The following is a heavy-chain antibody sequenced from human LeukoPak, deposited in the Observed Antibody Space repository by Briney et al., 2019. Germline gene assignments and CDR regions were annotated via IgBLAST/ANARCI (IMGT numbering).Heavy chain of an antibody. D-gene: IGHD3-22*01. Sequence: ASVKVSCTASGGTFSSYAISWVRQAPGQGLEWMGGIIPIFGTANYAQKFQGRVTITADESTSTAYMELSSLRSGDTAVYYCARVNYGHYYDSSGYLAPYFDYWGQGTLVTVSS. J-gene: IGHJ4*02. V-gene: IGHV1-69*13. CDR1: GGTFSSYA. CDR3: ARVNYGHYYDSSGYLAPYFDY. CDR2: IIPIFGTA.